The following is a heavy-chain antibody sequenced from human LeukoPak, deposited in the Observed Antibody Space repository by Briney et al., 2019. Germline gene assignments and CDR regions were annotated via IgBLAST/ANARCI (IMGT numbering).Heavy chain of an antibody. CDR3: AREHWIQLWLHPDY. J-gene: IGHJ4*02. CDR2: IWYDGSNK. Sequence: GGSLRLSCAASGFTFSSYGMHWVRQAPGKGLEWVAVIWYDGSNKYYADSVKGRFAISRDNSKNTLYLQMNSLRAEDTAVYYCAREHWIQLWLHPDYWGQGTLVTVSS. D-gene: IGHD5-18*01. V-gene: IGHV3-33*01. CDR1: GFTFSSYG.